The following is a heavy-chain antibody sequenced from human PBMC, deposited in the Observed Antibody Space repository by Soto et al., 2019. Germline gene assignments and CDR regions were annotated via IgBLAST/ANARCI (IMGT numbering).Heavy chain of an antibody. J-gene: IGHJ4*02. CDR1: GYGFTTYG. Sequence: QIHLVQSGDEVKKPGASVKVSCKGSGYGFTTYGITWVRQAPGQGLEWMAWISAHNGNTNYAQKLQGRVTVTRDTSTSTAYMALRSLRSDVTAVYYCARGRYGDYWGQGALVTVSS. D-gene: IGHD1-1*01. CDR3: ARGRYGDY. CDR2: ISAHNGNT. V-gene: IGHV1-18*01.